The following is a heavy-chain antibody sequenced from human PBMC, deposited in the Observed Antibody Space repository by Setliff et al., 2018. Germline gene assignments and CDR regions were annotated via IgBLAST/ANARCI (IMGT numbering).Heavy chain of an antibody. CDR3: ARDPWQWLTTFTFAEYFQH. Sequence: SVKVSCKASGGTFSSYAISWVRQAPGQGLEWMGGIIPIFGTANYAQKFQGRVTITADESTSTAYMELSSLRSADTAVYYCARDPWQWLTTFTFAEYFQHWGQGTLVTVSS. CDR1: GGTFSSYA. D-gene: IGHD6-19*01. V-gene: IGHV1-69*13. CDR2: IIPIFGTA. J-gene: IGHJ1*01.